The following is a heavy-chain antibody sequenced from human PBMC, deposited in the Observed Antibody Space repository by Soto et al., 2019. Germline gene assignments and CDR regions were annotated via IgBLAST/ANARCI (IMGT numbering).Heavy chain of an antibody. J-gene: IGHJ4*02. V-gene: IGHV3-15*01. CDR2: IKSEIDGGTA. CDR3: QYYYDSSGVPRFDY. D-gene: IGHD3-22*01. CDR1: GFTFREAW. Sequence: EVQLVESEGGLVKPGGSLRLSCAASGFTFREAWMSWVRQAPGKGLEWVGRIKSEIDGGTADYAAPVKGRFSISRDDSRNTLYLDMKSLQTEDTAVYYCQYYYDSSGVPRFDYWGQGTLVTVSS.